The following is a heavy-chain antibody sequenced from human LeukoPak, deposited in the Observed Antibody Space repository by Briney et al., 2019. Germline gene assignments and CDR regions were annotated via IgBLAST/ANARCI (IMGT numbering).Heavy chain of an antibody. D-gene: IGHD3-10*01. CDR3: AREIGTMVRGPFDY. CDR2: IYYSGST. Sequence: SETLFLTCTVSGGSISSYYWSWIRQPPGKGLEWIGYIYYSGSTNYNPSLKSRVTISVDTSKNQFSLKLSSVTAADTAVYYCAREIGTMVRGPFDYWGQGTLVTVSS. CDR1: GGSISSYY. V-gene: IGHV4-59*01. J-gene: IGHJ4*02.